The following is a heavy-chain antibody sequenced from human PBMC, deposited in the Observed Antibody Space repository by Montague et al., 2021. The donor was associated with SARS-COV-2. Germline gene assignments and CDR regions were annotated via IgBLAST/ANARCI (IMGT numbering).Heavy chain of an antibody. CDR3: ATHRQHHNH. D-gene: IGHD6-13*01. CDR1: GGSISGYY. J-gene: IGHJ5*02. CDR2: ILYNGDT. Sequence: SETLSLTCTVSGGSISGYYWTWIRQPPGKGLEWIGYILYNGDTNYNPSLKGRVSISVDTSKNQFSLKLIAVTAADTAVYFCATHRQHHNHWGQGAMVAVSS. V-gene: IGHV4-59*08.